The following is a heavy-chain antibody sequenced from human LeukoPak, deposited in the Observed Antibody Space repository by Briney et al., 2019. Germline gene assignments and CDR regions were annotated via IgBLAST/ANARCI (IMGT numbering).Heavy chain of an antibody. J-gene: IGHJ4*02. CDR2: ISGSGGST. CDR3: AKGAGDSSSWYAIFDY. CDR1: GFTFRSYA. V-gene: IGHV3-23*01. D-gene: IGHD6-13*01. Sequence: PGGSLRLSCAASGFTFRSYAMSWVRQAPGKGLEWVSVISGSGGSTYYADSVKGRFTISRDNSKNTLYLQMNNLRAEDTAVYYCAKGAGDSSSWYAIFDYWGQGTLVTVSS.